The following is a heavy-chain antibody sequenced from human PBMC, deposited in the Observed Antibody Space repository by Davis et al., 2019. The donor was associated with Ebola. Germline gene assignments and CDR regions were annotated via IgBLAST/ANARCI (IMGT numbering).Heavy chain of an antibody. CDR1: GYTFTGYY. D-gene: IGHD3-10*01. V-gene: IGHV1-2*04. J-gene: IGHJ5*02. CDR3: ARARITMVRGVTDNWFDP. Sequence: ASVKVSCKASGYTFTGYYMHWVRQAPGQGLEWMGWINPNSGGTNYAQKFQGWVTMTRDTSISTAYMELSRLRSDDTAVYYCARARITMVRGVTDNWFDPWGQGTLVTVSS. CDR2: INPNSGGT.